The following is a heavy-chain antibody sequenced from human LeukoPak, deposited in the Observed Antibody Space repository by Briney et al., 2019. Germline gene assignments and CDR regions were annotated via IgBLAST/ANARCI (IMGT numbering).Heavy chain of an antibody. D-gene: IGHD1-1*01. J-gene: IGHJ6*03. V-gene: IGHV1-2*02. CDR2: INPNSGGT. CDR1: GYTFTGYH. Sequence: AASVKVSCKASGYTFTGYHMHWVRQAPGQGLEWMGWINPNSGGTNYAQKFQGRVTMTRDKSISTAYMELSRLTSDDTAVYYCARDPDNPRYNPRGYYMDVWGKGTTVTISS. CDR3: ARDPDNPRYNPRGYYMDV.